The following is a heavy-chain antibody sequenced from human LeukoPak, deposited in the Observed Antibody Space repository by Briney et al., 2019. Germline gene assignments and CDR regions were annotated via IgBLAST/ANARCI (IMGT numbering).Heavy chain of an antibody. D-gene: IGHD4-23*01. Sequence: GGSLRLSCAAPGFTFSSYAMLLLRPAPGTGLDWVAVISYDGSNKYYADSVKGRFTISRDNSKNTLYLQMNSLRAEDTAVYYCARGTTTVVTPVYYYGMDVWGQGTTVTVSS. CDR2: ISYDGSNK. CDR3: ARGTTTVVTPVYYYGMDV. V-gene: IGHV3-30*04. J-gene: IGHJ6*02. CDR1: GFTFSSYA.